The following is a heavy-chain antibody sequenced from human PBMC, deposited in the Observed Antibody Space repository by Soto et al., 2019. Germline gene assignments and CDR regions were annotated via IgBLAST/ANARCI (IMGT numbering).Heavy chain of an antibody. J-gene: IGHJ6*02. CDR2: INHSGST. Sequence: PSETLSLTCAVYGGSFSGYYWSWIRQPPGKGLEWIGEINHSGSTNYNPSLKSRVTISVDTSKNQFSLKLSSVTAADTAVYYCARGRAYCSGGSCYYYYYYGMDVWGQGTTVNVYS. CDR1: GGSFSGYY. CDR3: ARGRAYCSGGSCYYYYYYGMDV. D-gene: IGHD2-15*01. V-gene: IGHV4-34*01.